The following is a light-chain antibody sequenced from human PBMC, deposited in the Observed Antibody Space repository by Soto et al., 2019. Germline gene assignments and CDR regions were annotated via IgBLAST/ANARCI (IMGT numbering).Light chain of an antibody. CDR2: EVS. J-gene: IGLJ1*01. CDR3: CSYTTTSTLVV. CDR1: SSDVGGYNY. Sequence: QSALTQPASVSGSPGQSITISCTGTSSDVGGYNYVSWYQQHPGKAPKLMIFEVSNRPSGVSTRFSGSKSGNTASLTISELQAEDEAYYYCCSYTTTSTLVVFGTGTKVTVL. V-gene: IGLV2-14*01.